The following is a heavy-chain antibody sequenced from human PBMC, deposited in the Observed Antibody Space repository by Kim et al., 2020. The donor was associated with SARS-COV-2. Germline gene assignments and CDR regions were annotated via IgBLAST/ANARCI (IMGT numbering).Heavy chain of an antibody. J-gene: IGHJ6*02. V-gene: IGHV3-53*01. CDR2: RK. CDR3: ARDLDYYGMDV. Sequence: RKNYGDAVKVRFTISRDNSKNTLYLQMNSLRAEDTAVYYCARDLDYYGMDVWGQGTTVTVSS.